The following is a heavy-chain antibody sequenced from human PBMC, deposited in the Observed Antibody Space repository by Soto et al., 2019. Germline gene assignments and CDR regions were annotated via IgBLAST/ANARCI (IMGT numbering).Heavy chain of an antibody. CDR2: ISGSGGGT. Sequence: LSCAASGCTFSSYAMSWVRQAPGKGLEWVSTISGSGGGTYYADSMKGRFTISRDNSENTLYLQMYSLRVEDTAVYYCARESDHWGQGTLVTVSS. J-gene: IGHJ4*02. CDR3: ARESDH. CDR1: GCTFSSYA. V-gene: IGHV3-23*01.